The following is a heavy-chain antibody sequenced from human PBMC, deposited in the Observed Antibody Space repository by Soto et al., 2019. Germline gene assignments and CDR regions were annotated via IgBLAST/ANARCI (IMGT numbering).Heavy chain of an antibody. Sequence: GGSLRLSCAASGFTFSDYYMSWIRQAPGKGLEWVSYISSSGSTIYYADSVKGRFTISRDNAKNSLYLQMNSLRAEDTAVYYCARDDCSSTSCTEFDPWGQGTLVTVSS. CDR3: ARDDCSSTSCTEFDP. V-gene: IGHV3-11*01. CDR2: ISSSGSTI. D-gene: IGHD2-2*01. J-gene: IGHJ5*02. CDR1: GFTFSDYY.